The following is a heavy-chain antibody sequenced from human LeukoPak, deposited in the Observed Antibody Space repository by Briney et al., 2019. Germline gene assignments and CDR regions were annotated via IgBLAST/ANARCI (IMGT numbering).Heavy chain of an antibody. D-gene: IGHD2-15*01. CDR2: ISSSSSYI. Sequence: GGSLRLSCAASGFTFSSYAMSWVRQAPGKGLEWVSSISSSSSYIYYADSVKGRFTISRDNAKNSLYLQMNSLRAEDTAVYYCASHEGPGYPPDYWGQGTLVTVSS. CDR3: ASHEGPGYPPDY. V-gene: IGHV3-21*01. J-gene: IGHJ4*02. CDR1: GFTFSSYA.